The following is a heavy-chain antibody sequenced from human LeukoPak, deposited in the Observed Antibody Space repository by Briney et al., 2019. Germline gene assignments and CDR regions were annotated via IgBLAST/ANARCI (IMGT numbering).Heavy chain of an antibody. D-gene: IGHD3-10*01. Sequence: GSLRLSCAASGFAFSSYWMSWVRQAPGKGLEWVANIKKDGSEKYYVDSVKGRFTISRDNAKTSLYLQMNSLRAEDTAVYYCARGAEYGSGTPYYFDYWGQGTLVTVSS. CDR3: ARGAEYGSGTPYYFDY. CDR2: IKKDGSEK. J-gene: IGHJ4*02. V-gene: IGHV3-7*01. CDR1: GFAFSSYW.